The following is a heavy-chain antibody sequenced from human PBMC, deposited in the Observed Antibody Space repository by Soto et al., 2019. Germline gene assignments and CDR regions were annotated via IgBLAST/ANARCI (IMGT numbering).Heavy chain of an antibody. CDR2: ISAYNGNT. D-gene: IGHD2-15*01. CDR1: GYTFTSYG. Sequence: ASVKVSCKASGYTFTSYGISWVRQAPVQGLEWMVWISAYNGNTNYAQKLQGRVTMTTDTSTSTAYMELRSLRSDDRAVYYCARDWDCSGGSCRNTFDYWGQGTLVTVSS. J-gene: IGHJ4*02. V-gene: IGHV1-18*01. CDR3: ARDWDCSGGSCRNTFDY.